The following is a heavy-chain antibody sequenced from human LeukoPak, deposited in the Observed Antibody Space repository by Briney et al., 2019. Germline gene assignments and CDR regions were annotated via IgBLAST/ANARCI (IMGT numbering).Heavy chain of an antibody. Sequence: ASVKLFCSASGYTLPSYDINWVRQPSGQALEWMGWMNPNSGNTGYAQMFQGRVTMTRNTSISTAYMELNSLRSEDTAVYFCVRGVGTQDLDYWGQGTLVTVSS. J-gene: IGHJ4*02. CDR1: GYTLPSYD. CDR3: VRGVGTQDLDY. D-gene: IGHD7-27*01. CDR2: MNPNSGNT. V-gene: IGHV1-8*01.